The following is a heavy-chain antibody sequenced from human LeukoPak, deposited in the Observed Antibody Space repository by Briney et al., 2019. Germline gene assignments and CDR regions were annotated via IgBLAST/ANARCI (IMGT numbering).Heavy chain of an antibody. D-gene: IGHD1-26*01. CDR3: ARVTWELLSGDY. CDR1: GYTFTSYY. J-gene: IGHJ4*02. V-gene: IGHV1-46*01. Sequence: GASVKVSCKASGYTFTSYYMHWVRQAPGQGLEWMGIINPSGGSTSYAEKFQGRVTMTRDTSTSTVYMELSSLRSEDTAVYYCARVTWELLSGDYWGQGTLVTVSS. CDR2: INPSGGST.